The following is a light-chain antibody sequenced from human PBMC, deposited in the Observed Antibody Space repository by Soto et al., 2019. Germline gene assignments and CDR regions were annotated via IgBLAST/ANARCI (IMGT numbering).Light chain of an antibody. J-gene: IGKJ4*01. CDR1: QSISNS. CDR3: QQSYTTPLT. CDR2: AAS. V-gene: IGKV1-39*01. Sequence: DIQMTQSPSSLSASVGDRVTITCRASQSISNSLNWYQQKLGKAPRLLIYAASSLQSGVTSRFSGSGYGTDFILCIRSLHPEDFATYYCQQSYTTPLTFGGGTKVEIK.